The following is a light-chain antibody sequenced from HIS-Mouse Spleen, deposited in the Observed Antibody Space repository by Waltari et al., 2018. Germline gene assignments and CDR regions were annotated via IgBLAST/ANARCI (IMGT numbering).Light chain of an antibody. CDR1: SGSVSPSYS. CDR3: VLYMGSGISV. J-gene: IGLJ3*02. Sequence: QTVVTQEPSFSVSPGGTVTLTCGLSSGSVSPSYSPSWYQQTPGQAPRTLIYSTNTRSPGLPDRFSGSILGNKAARTITGAQADDESDYYCVLYMGSGISVFGGGTKLTVL. CDR2: STN. V-gene: IGLV8-61*01.